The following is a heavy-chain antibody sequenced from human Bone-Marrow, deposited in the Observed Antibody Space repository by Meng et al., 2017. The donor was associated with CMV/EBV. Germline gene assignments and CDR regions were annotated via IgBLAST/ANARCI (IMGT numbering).Heavy chain of an antibody. Sequence: LSLMCTVYDGSVSDYYWSWIRQPPGKGLEWIGKINHSGSTNYNPSLKSRVTISVHTSKNQFSLRLTSVTAADTAVYYCARGGFWFDPWGQGTLVTVSS. CDR3: ARGGFWFDP. CDR1: DGSVSDYY. CDR2: INHSGST. V-gene: IGHV4-34*01. J-gene: IGHJ5*02.